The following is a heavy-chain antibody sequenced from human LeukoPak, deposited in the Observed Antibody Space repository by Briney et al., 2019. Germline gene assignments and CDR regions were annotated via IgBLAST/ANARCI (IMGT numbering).Heavy chain of an antibody. CDR1: GFTFSSYG. J-gene: IGHJ4*02. V-gene: IGHV3-30*02. CDR3: AIGYCTTTTCDGVGY. D-gene: IGHD2-2*01. Sequence: GGSLRLSCAASGFTFSSYGMHWVRQAPGKGLEWVAFIRYDGSNKYYADSMKGRFTISRDNAKNTLYLQMNSLRVEDTAVYYCAIGYCTTTTCDGVGYWGQGTLVTVSS. CDR2: IRYDGSNK.